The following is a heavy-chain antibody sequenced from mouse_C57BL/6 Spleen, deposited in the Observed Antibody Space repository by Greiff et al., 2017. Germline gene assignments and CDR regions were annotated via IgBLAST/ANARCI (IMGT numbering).Heavy chain of an antibody. Sequence: VQLQQSGAELVKPGASVKLSCKASGYTFTSYWMHRVKQRPGQGLEWIGMIHPNSGSTNYNEKFKSKATLTVDKSSSTAYMQLSSLTSEDSAVYYCARMTAQGGGYWGQGTTLTVSS. CDR3: ARMTAQGGGY. V-gene: IGHV1-64*01. J-gene: IGHJ2*01. D-gene: IGHD3-2*02. CDR2: IHPNSGST. CDR1: GYTFTSYW.